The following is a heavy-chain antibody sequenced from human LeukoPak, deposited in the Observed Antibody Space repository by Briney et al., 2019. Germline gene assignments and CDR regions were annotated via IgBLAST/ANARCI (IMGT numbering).Heavy chain of an antibody. CDR3: AKGHSWIQLCFDY. CDR1: GFTFSSYG. J-gene: IGHJ4*02. CDR2: IRYDGSNK. V-gene: IGHV3-30*02. D-gene: IGHD5-18*01. Sequence: GGSLRLSRAASGFTFSSYGMHWVRQAPGKGLEWVAFIRYDGSNKYYADSVKGRFTISRDNSKNTLYLQMNSLRAEDTAVYYCAKGHSWIQLCFDYWGQGTLVTVSS.